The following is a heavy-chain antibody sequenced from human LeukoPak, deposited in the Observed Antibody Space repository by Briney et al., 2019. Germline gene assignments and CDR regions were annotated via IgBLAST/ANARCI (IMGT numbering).Heavy chain of an antibody. CDR1: GFTFTSYG. Sequence: GGSLRLSCAASGFTFTSYGMHWVRQAPGKGLECVALITYDGYYKYYSDSVKGRFTISSDTSKNTLYLQMNSLRAEDTAVYYCARDRVLYSSSWYTWFDPWGQGTLVTVSS. J-gene: IGHJ5*02. V-gene: IGHV3-30*03. D-gene: IGHD6-13*01. CDR3: ARDRVLYSSSWYTWFDP. CDR2: ITYDGYYK.